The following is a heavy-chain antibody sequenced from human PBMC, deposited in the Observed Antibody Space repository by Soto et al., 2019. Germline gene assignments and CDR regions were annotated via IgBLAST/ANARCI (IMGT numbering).Heavy chain of an antibody. CDR2: ISSSGRYI. CDR1: GFTFSSYS. D-gene: IGHD6-19*01. CDR3: ARDHANMWGAVAAPSFDY. Sequence: GGSLRLSCAASGFTFSSYSMNWVRQAPGKGLEWVSSISSSGRYIYNVDSVKGGFTISRDNAKNSVYLQMNSLRAEDTAVYYCARDHANMWGAVAAPSFDYWGRGTLVTVSS. J-gene: IGHJ4*02. V-gene: IGHV3-21*01.